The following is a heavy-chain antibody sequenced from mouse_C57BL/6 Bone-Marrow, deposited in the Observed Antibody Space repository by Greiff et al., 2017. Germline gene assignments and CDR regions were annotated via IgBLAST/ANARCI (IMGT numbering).Heavy chain of an antibody. CDR3: TTAVRAPFAY. J-gene: IGHJ3*01. V-gene: IGHV14-4*01. D-gene: IGHD3-3*01. CDR2: IYPENGDT. CDR1: GFNIQDDY. Sequence: VQLQQSGAELVRPGASVKLSCPASGFNIQDDYMHWVKQRPEQGLEWIGWIYPENGDTEYASKFQGKATIPADTSSNTANLQLSGLTSEDTAVYYCTTAVRAPFAYWGQGTLVTVSA.